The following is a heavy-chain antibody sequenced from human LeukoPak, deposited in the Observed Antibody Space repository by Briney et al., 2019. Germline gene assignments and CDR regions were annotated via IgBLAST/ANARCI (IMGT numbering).Heavy chain of an antibody. V-gene: IGHV3-23*01. Sequence: PGGSLRLSCAASGFTFSSYAMSWVRQAPGKGLEWVSITSGSGGRTSHADSVKGRFTISRDNSKNTLYLEVNSLRAEDSAVYYCAKAMEDGNADRFDYWGQGTLVTVSS. D-gene: IGHD3-3*01. CDR3: AKAMEDGNADRFDY. J-gene: IGHJ4*02. CDR1: GFTFSSYA. CDR2: TSGSGGRT.